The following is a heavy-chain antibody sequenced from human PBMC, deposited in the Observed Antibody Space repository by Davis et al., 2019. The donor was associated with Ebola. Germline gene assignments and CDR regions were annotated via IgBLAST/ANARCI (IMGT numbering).Heavy chain of an antibody. CDR1: GFTFDDYA. CDR3: VKDRSGGLGGYLFGMDV. J-gene: IGHJ6*04. Sequence: GGSLRLSCTASGFTFDDYAMHWVRQAPERGLDWVSGINWNSGSLDYADSVKGRFTISRDNAKNSLYLQMNSLRAEDTALYYCVKDRSGGLGGYLFGMDVWGKGTSVTVSS. D-gene: IGHD3-22*01. V-gene: IGHV3-9*01. CDR2: INWNSGSL.